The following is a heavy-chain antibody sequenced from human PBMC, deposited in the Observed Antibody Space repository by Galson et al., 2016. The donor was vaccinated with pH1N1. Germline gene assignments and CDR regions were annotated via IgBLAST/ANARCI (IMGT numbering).Heavy chain of an antibody. Sequence: SLRLSCAASGFVFSNHAMTWVRQAPGEGLEWVSSVSGHDDDTFYADSVKGRFTISRDNSKNTMFLYMNSLRADDTALYYCAKQRGHSSGGWSDAFDFWGQGTMVTVAS. D-gene: IGHD6-19*01. V-gene: IGHV3-23*01. CDR1: GFVFSNHA. CDR2: VSGHDDDT. J-gene: IGHJ3*01. CDR3: AKQRGHSSGGWSDAFDF.